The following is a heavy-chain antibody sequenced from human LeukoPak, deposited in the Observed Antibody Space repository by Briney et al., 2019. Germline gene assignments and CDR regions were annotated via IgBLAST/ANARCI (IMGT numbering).Heavy chain of an antibody. V-gene: IGHV3-48*02. CDR3: ASNHGSGWYVGEF. CDR1: GFTFSNCN. D-gene: IGHD6-19*01. J-gene: IGHJ4*02. Sequence: GGSLRLSCAASGFTFSNCNMNWVRQAPGKGLEWVSYISSRSSAIYYADSVKGRFTISRDNAKNSLSLQMNSLRDEDTAVYFCASNHGSGWYVGEFWGQGILVTVSS. CDR2: ISSRSSAI.